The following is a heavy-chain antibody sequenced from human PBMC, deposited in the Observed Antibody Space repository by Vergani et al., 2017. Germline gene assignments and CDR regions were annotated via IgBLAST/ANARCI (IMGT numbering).Heavy chain of an antibody. D-gene: IGHD2-2*02. J-gene: IGHJ6*03. CDR1: GFIFSTYA. CDR3: ARDQVPAAIRLNVGNYMDV. V-gene: IGHV3-23*01. Sequence: EVQLLESGGDLVQPGGSLRLSCTASGFIFSTYAMSWVRQAPGKGLEWVSGISASGAPTYYADSVKGRVTISRDNSKNTLYLQMNSLRAEDTAVYYCARDQVPAAIRLNVGNYMDVWGKGTTVIVSS. CDR2: ISASGAPT.